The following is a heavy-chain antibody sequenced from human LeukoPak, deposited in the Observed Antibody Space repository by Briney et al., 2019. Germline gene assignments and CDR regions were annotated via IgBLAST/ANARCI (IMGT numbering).Heavy chain of an antibody. V-gene: IGHV1-18*01. Sequence: GGSLRLSCAASGFTFSSYGMHWVRQAPGQRLEWMGWINAGNGNTNYAQKLQGRVTMTTDTSTTTVYVELRSLRSDDTAVYYCARGDWNYDYWGQGTLVTVSA. J-gene: IGHJ4*02. CDR3: ARGDWNYDY. D-gene: IGHD1-7*01. CDR2: INAGNGNT. CDR1: GFTFSSYG.